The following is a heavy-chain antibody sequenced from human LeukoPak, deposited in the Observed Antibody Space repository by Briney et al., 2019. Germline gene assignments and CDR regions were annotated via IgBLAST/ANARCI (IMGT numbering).Heavy chain of an antibody. CDR3: AKEFNRGLPDY. CDR2: ISYDGSNK. Sequence: GGSLRLSCAASGFTFRSYAMHWVRQAPGKGLEWVAVISYDGSNKYYADSVKGRFTISRDNSKNTLYLQMNSLRAEDTAVYYCAKEFNRGLPDYWGQGTLVTVPS. J-gene: IGHJ4*02. D-gene: IGHD2-21*01. CDR1: GFTFRSYA. V-gene: IGHV3-30-3*01.